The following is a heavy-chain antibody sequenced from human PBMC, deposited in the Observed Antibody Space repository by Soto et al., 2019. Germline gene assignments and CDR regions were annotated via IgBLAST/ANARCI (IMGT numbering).Heavy chain of an antibody. CDR2: IGTRSDI. D-gene: IGHD2-21*02. CDR1: GFTFSSYS. Sequence: PVGSLRLSCAASGFTFSSYSMHWVRQAPGKGLEWVASIGTRSDIYYADSMKGRFTVSRDNAKNSLSLQMNSLRAEDTGVYYCAREETAWPLAYGLDVWGQGTTVTVSS. CDR3: AREETAWPLAYGLDV. J-gene: IGHJ6*02. V-gene: IGHV3-21*01.